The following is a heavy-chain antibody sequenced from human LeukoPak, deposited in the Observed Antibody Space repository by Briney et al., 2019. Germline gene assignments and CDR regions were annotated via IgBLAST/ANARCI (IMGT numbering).Heavy chain of an antibody. J-gene: IGHJ4*02. CDR1: GFTFSSYS. V-gene: IGHV3-48*02. D-gene: IGHD1-26*01. CDR3: ASSGSYRFDY. Sequence: GGSLRLSCTASGFTFSSYSMNWVRQAPGKGLEWVSHITASGTAMFYADSVKGRFTISRDNAKNSLYLQMNSLRDEDTAVYYCASSGSYRFDYWGQGTLVTVSS. CDR2: ITASGTAM.